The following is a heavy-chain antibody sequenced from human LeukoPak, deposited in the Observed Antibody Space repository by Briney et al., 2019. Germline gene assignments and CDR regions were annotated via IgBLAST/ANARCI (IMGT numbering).Heavy chain of an antibody. CDR2: ISGSGGST. J-gene: IGHJ1*01. Sequence: PGGSLRLSCAASGFTFSSYAMSWVRQAPGKGLEWVSAISGSGGSTYYADSVKGRFTISRDNSKNALYLQMNSLRAEDTAVYYCSKRTGYSSGLKPNWGQGTLVTVSS. D-gene: IGHD6-19*01. CDR3: SKRTGYSSGLKPN. CDR1: GFTFSSYA. V-gene: IGHV3-23*01.